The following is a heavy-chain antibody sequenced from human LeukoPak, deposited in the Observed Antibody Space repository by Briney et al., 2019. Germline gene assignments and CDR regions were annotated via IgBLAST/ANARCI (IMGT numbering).Heavy chain of an antibody. CDR2: INPNTGDT. CDR3: ARRAVPGTSPSDY. CDR1: GYTFTGYY. Sequence: ASVKVSCKASGYTFTGYYLHWVRQAPGQGLEWMGRINPNTGDTNSAQKFQGRVTMTRDTSISTAYMELSGLTPDDTAVYFCARRAVPGTSPSDYWGQGTLVTVSS. V-gene: IGHV1-2*06. D-gene: IGHD6-19*01. J-gene: IGHJ4*02.